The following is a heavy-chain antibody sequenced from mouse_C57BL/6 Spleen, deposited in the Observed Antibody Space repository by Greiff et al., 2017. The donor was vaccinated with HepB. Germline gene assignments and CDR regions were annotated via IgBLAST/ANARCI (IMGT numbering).Heavy chain of an antibody. V-gene: IGHV1-72*01. CDR3: ARSGDYYDYFDY. D-gene: IGHD1-1*01. CDR1: GYTFTSYW. J-gene: IGHJ2*01. Sequence: QVQLQQPGAELVKPGASVKLSCTASGYTFTSYWMHWVKQRPGRGLEWIGRIDPNGGGTKYNEKFKSKATLTVDQPSTTAHMHRSSLTSEDSAVYYCARSGDYYDYFDYWGQGTTLTVSS. CDR2: IDPNGGGT.